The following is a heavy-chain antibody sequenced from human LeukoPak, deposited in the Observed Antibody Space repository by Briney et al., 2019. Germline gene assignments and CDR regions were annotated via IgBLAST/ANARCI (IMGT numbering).Heavy chain of an antibody. D-gene: IGHD3-22*01. CDR2: IYYSGST. V-gene: IGHV4-39*01. CDR1: GGSISCSIYY. Sequence: SETLSLTCTVSGGSISCSIYYWGWVRQPPGKGLEWIGSIYYSGSTNYNPSLKSRVTISVDTSKNQFSLRLNSVTAADTAVYYCARRDTVTVAEAFDYWGRGTLVTVSS. J-gene: IGHJ4*02. CDR3: ARRDTVTVAEAFDY.